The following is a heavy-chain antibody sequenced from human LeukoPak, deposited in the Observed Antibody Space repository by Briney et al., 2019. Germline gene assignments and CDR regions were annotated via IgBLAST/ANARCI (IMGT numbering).Heavy chain of an antibody. CDR2: TFYTGRT. J-gene: IGHJ3*01. Sequence: SETLSLTCTVSGDSIISNIYWWDWVRLPPGKGLEWIGATFYTGRTFYSPSLKSRVTISVDTSKTQFSLDLSSATAAGTAVYYCARRRHNFDFYDVWGKGTRVTVSS. V-gene: IGHV4-39*01. CDR3: ARRRHNFDFYDV. CDR1: GDSIISNIYW. D-gene: IGHD3/OR15-3a*01.